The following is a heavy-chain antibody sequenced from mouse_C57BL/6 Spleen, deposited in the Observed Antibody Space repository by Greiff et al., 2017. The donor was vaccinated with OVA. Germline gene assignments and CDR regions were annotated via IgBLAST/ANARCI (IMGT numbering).Heavy chain of an antibody. D-gene: IGHD2-1*01. J-gene: IGHJ3*01. Sequence: VKVVESGAELVKPGASVKISCKASGYAFSSYWMNWVKQRPGKGLEWIGQIYPGDGDTNYNGKFKGKATLTADKSSSTAYMQLSSLTSEDSAVYFCARDGNSWFAYWGQGTLVTVSA. CDR1: GYAFSSYW. V-gene: IGHV1-80*01. CDR2: IYPGDGDT. CDR3: ARDGNSWFAY.